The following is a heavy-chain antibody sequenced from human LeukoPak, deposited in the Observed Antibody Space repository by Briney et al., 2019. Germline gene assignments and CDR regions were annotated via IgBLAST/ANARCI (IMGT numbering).Heavy chain of an antibody. J-gene: IGHJ4*02. Sequence: ASVKVSCKASGYTFTGYYMHWVRQAPGQGLEWMGWINPNSGGTNYAQKFQGRVTMTRDTSISAAYMELSRLRSEDTAVYYCARDASSIAANLFYYFDYWGQGTLVTVSS. V-gene: IGHV1-2*02. CDR2: INPNSGGT. D-gene: IGHD6-6*01. CDR3: ARDASSIAANLFYYFDY. CDR1: GYTFTGYY.